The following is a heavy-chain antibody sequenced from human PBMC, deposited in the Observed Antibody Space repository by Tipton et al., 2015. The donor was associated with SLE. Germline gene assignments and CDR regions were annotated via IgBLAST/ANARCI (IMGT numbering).Heavy chain of an antibody. CDR1: GYTFTSYY. J-gene: IGHJ2*01. D-gene: IGHD1-26*01. CDR3: AGAPEGGYWYFDL. V-gene: IGHV1-46*01. CDR2: INPSGGST. Sequence: QSGAEVKKPGASVKVSCKASGYTFTSYYMHWVRQAPGQGLEWMGIINPSGGSTSYAQKFQGRVTMTRDTSTSTVYMELSSLRSEDTAVYYCAGAPEGGYWYFDLWGRGTLVTVSS.